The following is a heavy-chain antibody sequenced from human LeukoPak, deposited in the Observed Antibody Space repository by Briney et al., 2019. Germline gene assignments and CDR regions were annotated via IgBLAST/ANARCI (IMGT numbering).Heavy chain of an antibody. V-gene: IGHV4-38-2*02. CDR3: ARGGSSWYHRLSYLPPYYMDV. J-gene: IGHJ6*03. CDR1: GYSISSGYY. D-gene: IGHD6-13*01. Sequence: PSETLSLTCTVSGYSISSGYYWGWIRQPPGKGLEWIGSIYHSGSTYYNPSLKSRVTISVDTSKNQFSLKLSSVTAADTAVYYCARGGSSWYHRLSYLPPYYMDVWGKGTTVTVSS. CDR2: IYHSGST.